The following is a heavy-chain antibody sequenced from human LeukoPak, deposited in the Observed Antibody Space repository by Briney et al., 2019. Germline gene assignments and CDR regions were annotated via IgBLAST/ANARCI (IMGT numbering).Heavy chain of an antibody. J-gene: IGHJ4*02. Sequence: PGGSLRLSCAASGFTFSSYAMSWVRQAPGKGLEWVSAISGSGGSTYYADSVKGRFTISRDNSKNTLYLQMNSLRAEDTAVYYCAKGNKWELQDRSLFDYWGQGTLVAVSS. CDR3: AKGNKWELQDRSLFDY. V-gene: IGHV3-23*01. CDR1: GFTFSSYA. CDR2: ISGSGGST. D-gene: IGHD1-26*01.